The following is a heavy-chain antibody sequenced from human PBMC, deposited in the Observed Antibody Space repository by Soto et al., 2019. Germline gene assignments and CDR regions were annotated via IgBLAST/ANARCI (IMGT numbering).Heavy chain of an antibody. Sequence: PGESLKISCQGSGFSFTSYWITWVRQVPGRGLEWMARIDPSDSSTNYSPSFRGHVSISADRSINTAYLQWSSLKASDTAMYYCARRRLGYCSSNSCYLEYYYYGMDVWGQGTTVTVSS. J-gene: IGHJ6*02. CDR2: IDPSDSST. V-gene: IGHV5-10-1*01. D-gene: IGHD2-2*01. CDR3: ARRRLGYCSSNSCYLEYYYYGMDV. CDR1: GFSFTSYW.